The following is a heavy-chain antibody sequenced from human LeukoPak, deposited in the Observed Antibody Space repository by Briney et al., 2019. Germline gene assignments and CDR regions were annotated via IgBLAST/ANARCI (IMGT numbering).Heavy chain of an antibody. D-gene: IGHD3-22*01. Sequence: PSQTLSLTCTVSGGSISSGDYYWSWIRQPPGKGLEWIGYIYYSGSTYYNPSLKSRVTISVDTSKNQFSLKLSSVTAADTAVYYCARDAYYYDSSGYSPYFDYWGQGTLATVSS. CDR2: IYYSGST. J-gene: IGHJ4*02. V-gene: IGHV4-30-4*08. CDR3: ARDAYYYDSSGYSPYFDY. CDR1: GGSISSGDYY.